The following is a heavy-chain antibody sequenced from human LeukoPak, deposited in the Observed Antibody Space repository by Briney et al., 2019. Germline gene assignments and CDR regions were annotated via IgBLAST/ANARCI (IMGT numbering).Heavy chain of an antibody. CDR3: AKDLGTAMVNLDY. Sequence: GRSLRLSCAASGFTFSSYAMSWVRQAPGKGLEWVSAISGSGGSTYYADSVKGRFTIPRDNPKNALYLQMNSLRAEDTAVYYCAKDLGTAMVNLDYWGQGTLVTVSS. CDR2: ISGSGGST. CDR1: GFTFSSYA. D-gene: IGHD5-18*01. V-gene: IGHV3-23*01. J-gene: IGHJ4*02.